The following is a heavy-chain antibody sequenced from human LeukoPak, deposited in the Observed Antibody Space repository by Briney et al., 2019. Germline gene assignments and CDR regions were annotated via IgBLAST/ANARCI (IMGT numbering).Heavy chain of an antibody. V-gene: IGHV4-34*01. CDR1: GGSFSAYY. CDR2: INHSGST. CDR3: ARDYGDYVHYDKDV. D-gene: IGHD4-17*01. Sequence: SETLSLTCAVSGGSFSAYYWCWIRHPPGKGLERIGEINHSGSTNYNPSMKSRVTISVDTTKSQFSLKLTPVTAADTAVYYCARDYGDYVHYDKDVWGKGTAVTVS. J-gene: IGHJ6*03.